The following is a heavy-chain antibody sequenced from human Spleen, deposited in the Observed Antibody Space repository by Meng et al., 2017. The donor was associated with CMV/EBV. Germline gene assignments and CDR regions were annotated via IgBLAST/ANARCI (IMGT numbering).Heavy chain of an antibody. CDR2: ISSSSSYI. Sequence: GESLKISCAAFGFTFNTYSMNWVRQAPGKGLEWVSSISSSSSYIYYADSVKGRFTISRDNAKNSLYLQMNRLRAEDTAVYYCGRDMNVWGQGTTVTVSS. CDR3: GRDMNV. J-gene: IGHJ6*02. V-gene: IGHV3-21*01. CDR1: GFTFNTYS.